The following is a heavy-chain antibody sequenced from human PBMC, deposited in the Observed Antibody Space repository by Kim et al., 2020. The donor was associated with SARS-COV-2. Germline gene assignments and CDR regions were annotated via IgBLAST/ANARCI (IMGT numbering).Heavy chain of an antibody. D-gene: IGHD3-16*01. Sequence: GGSLRLSCAASGFTFSSYGMHWVRQAPGKGLEWVAVISYDGSNKYYADSVKGRFTISRDNSKNTLYLQMNSLRAEDTAVYYCAKYSVGGAFDIWGQGTMVTVSS. CDR2: ISYDGSNK. CDR3: AKYSVGGAFDI. CDR1: GFTFSSYG. V-gene: IGHV3-30*18. J-gene: IGHJ3*02.